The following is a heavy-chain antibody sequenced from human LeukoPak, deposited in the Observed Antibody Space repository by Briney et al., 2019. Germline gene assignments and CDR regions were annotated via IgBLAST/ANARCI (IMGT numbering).Heavy chain of an antibody. CDR1: GGSISSYY. J-gene: IGHJ4*02. V-gene: IGHV4-59*01. CDR2: IYYSGST. Sequence: SETLSLTCTVSGGSISSYYWSWIRQPPGKGLEWIGYIYYSGSTNYNPSLKSRVTISVDTSKNQFSLKLNSVTAADTAVCYCARILSSDCSSTSCYPDYWGQGTLVTVSS. CDR3: ARILSSDCSSTSCYPDY. D-gene: IGHD2-2*01.